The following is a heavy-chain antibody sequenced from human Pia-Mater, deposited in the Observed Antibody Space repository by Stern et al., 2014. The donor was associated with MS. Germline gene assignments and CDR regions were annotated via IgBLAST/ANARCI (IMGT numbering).Heavy chain of an antibody. CDR3: ANTILRGYHAFDY. CDR1: GFTFSSYG. CDR2: ISYDGSKK. V-gene: IGHV3-30*18. D-gene: IGHD3-3*01. J-gene: IGHJ4*02. Sequence: VQLVESGGGVVQTGRSLRLSCAASGFTFSSYGIHWVRQAPGKGLEWVAVISYDGSKKYYADSVKGRFTISRDNSKNTLYLQMNSLRAEDTAVYYCANTILRGYHAFDYWGQGTLVTVSS.